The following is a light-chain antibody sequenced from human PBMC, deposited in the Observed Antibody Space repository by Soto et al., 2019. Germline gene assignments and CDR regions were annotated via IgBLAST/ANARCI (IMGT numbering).Light chain of an antibody. Sequence: EIVLAQSPGTLSLSPGERATLSCRASQSFNSIYLAWYQQKPGQAPRLLIYGASSRATGIPASFSGSGSGTEFILTISSLQSEDFAVYYCQQRSNWPPEVTFGQGTRLEIK. CDR3: QQRSNWPPEVT. V-gene: IGKV3D-20*02. CDR2: GAS. J-gene: IGKJ5*01. CDR1: QSFNSIY.